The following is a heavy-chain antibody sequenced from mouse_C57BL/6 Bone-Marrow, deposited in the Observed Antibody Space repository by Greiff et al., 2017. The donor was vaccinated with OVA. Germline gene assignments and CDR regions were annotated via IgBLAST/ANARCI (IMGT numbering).Heavy chain of an antibody. V-gene: IGHV1-64*01. J-gene: IGHJ3*01. Sequence: QVQLQQPGAELVKPGASVKLSCKASGYTFTSYWMHWVKQRPGQGLEWIGMIHPNSGSTNYNEKFKSKATLTVDKSSSTAYMQLSSLTSEDSAVYYCARTDYGSSRGFAYWGQGTLVTVSA. CDR1: GYTFTSYW. CDR2: IHPNSGST. CDR3: ARTDYGSSRGFAY. D-gene: IGHD1-1*01.